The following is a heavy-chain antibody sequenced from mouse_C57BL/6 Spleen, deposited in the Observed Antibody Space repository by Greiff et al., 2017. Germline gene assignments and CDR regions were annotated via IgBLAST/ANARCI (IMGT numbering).Heavy chain of an antibody. CDR1: GFSFNTYA. Sequence: EVQVVESEGGLVQPGSSMKLSCTASGFSFNTYAMNWVRQAPGKGLEWVARIRSKSNNYATYYADSVKDRFTISRDDSESMLYLQMNNLKTEDTAMYYCVSVYYDYFYAMDYWGQGTSVTVSS. CDR2: IRSKSNNYAT. CDR3: VSVYYDYFYAMDY. V-gene: IGHV10-1*01. D-gene: IGHD2-4*01. J-gene: IGHJ4*01.